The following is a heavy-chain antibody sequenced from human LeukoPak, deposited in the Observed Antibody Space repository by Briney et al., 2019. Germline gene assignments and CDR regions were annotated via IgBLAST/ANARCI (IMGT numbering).Heavy chain of an antibody. CDR2: ISSSGRTI. V-gene: IGHV3-48*03. D-gene: IGHD2-2*01. J-gene: IGHJ5*02. CDR1: GFTFSIYE. CDR3: ARAGLGDIVVVPADNNWFDP. Sequence: GGSVTLSCAASGFTFSIYEMNWVRHAPGKGLEWFSYISSSGRTIYYADSVKGRFTISRDNAKNSLYLQMNSLRAEDTAVYYCARAGLGDIVVVPADNNWFDPWGQGTLVTVSS.